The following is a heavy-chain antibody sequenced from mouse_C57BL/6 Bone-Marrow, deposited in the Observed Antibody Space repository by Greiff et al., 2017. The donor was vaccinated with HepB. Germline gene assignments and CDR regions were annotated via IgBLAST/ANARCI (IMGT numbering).Heavy chain of an antibody. V-gene: IGHV14-1*01. D-gene: IGHD1-1*01. CDR3: TTDHYYGSSYDYFDY. CDR1: GFNIKDYY. Sequence: VQLKESGAELVRPGASVKLSCTASGFNIKDYYMHWVKQRPEQGLEWIGRIDPEDGDTEYAPKFQGKATMTADTSSNTAYLQLSSLTSEDTAVYYCTTDHYYGSSYDYFDYWGQGTTLTVSS. J-gene: IGHJ2*01. CDR2: IDPEDGDT.